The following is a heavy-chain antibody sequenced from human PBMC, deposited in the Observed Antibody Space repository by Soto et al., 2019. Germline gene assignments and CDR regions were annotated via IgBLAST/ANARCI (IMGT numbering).Heavy chain of an antibody. V-gene: IGHV4-34*01. D-gene: IGHD2-15*01. CDR2: INHSGST. J-gene: IGHJ4*02. CDR1: GGSFSGYY. CDR3: ARRRHNCSGGSCYRSQTSFDY. Sequence: QVQLQQWGAGLLKPSETLSLTCAVYGGSFSGYYWSWIRQPPGKGLEWIGEINHSGSTNYNPSLKSRVTTSVDTSKNQFSLKLSAVTAADTAVYYCARRRHNCSGGSCYRSQTSFDYWGQGTLVTVSS.